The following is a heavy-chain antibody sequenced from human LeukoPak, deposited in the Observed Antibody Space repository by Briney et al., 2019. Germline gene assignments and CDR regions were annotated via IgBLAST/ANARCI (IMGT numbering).Heavy chain of an antibody. CDR2: IKSKTNGGTI. CDR1: GFTFSNAW. V-gene: IGHV3-15*01. J-gene: IGHJ3*02. CDR3: ITEKPGHGGALDI. D-gene: IGHD3-10*01. Sequence: GGSLRLSCAASGFTFSNAWMIWVRQAAGKGLEWVGRIKSKTNGGTIDYAAPVKGRFTISRDDSKNTLFLQMNSLKMEDTAVYYCITEKPGHGGALDIWGQGTMVTV.